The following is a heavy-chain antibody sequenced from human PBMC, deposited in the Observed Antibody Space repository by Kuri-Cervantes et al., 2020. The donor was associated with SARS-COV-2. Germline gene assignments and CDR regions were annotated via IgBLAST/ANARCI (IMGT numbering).Heavy chain of an antibody. D-gene: IGHD3-16*01. CDR2: IKSKIDGGTT. Sequence: GESLKISCAASGFTFSSYAMSWVRQAPGKGLEWVGRIKSKIDGGTTDHAAPVKGRFTVSRDDSKNTLYLQMNSLKTEDTAVYFCTQGGGYWGHGTLVTVSS. CDR1: GFTFSSYA. V-gene: IGHV3-15*01. CDR3: TQGGGY. J-gene: IGHJ4*01.